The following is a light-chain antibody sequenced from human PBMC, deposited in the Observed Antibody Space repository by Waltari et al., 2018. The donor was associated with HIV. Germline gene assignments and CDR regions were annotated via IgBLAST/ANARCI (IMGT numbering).Light chain of an antibody. Sequence: QSVFTHPPSPSGTPGHRVAIPSSRSSATIGLHYLSWYQMVPGAAPKLLLYRNNQRQSGVPDRFSGSKSGASAALAISGLRSDDEADYYCAAWDDSLKNYVFGTGTRVTVL. V-gene: IGLV1-47*01. CDR3: AAWDDSLKNYV. J-gene: IGLJ1*01. CDR2: RNN. CDR1: SATIGLHY.